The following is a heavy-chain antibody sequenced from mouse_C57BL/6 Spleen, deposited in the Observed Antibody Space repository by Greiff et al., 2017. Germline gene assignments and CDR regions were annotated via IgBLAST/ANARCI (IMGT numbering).Heavy chain of an antibody. CDR1: GFNLKNNH. CDR2: IDPANGNT. Sequence: VQLKESVAELVRPGASVKLSCTTSGFNLKNNHMHWVKQRPEQGLEWIGRIDPANGNTKYAPKFQGKATITADTSSNTAYLQLSSLTSEDTAIYYCARWDYDFAYWGQGTLVTVSA. V-gene: IGHV14-3*01. CDR3: ARWDYDFAY. D-gene: IGHD2-4*01. J-gene: IGHJ3*01.